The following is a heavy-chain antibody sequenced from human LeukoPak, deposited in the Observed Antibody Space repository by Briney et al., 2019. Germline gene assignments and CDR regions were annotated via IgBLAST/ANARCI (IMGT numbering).Heavy chain of an antibody. J-gene: IGHJ4*02. V-gene: IGHV3-48*03. CDR1: GFTFSSYE. CDR3: ARDAYFCSYCYSPSLFDY. CDR2: ISTSGTTI. D-gene: IGHD2-21*02. Sequence: PGGSLRLSCSASGFTFSSYEMNWVRQAPGKGLEWVSYISTSGTTIYYADSVKGRFTISRDNARNSLYLQMNSLRAEDTAVYYWARDAYFCSYCYSPSLFDYWGQGTLVNVSS.